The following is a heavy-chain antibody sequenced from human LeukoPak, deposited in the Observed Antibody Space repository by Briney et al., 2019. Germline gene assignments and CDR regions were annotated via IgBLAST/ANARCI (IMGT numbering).Heavy chain of an antibody. D-gene: IGHD6-6*01. CDR2: IIPIFGTA. CDR3: ARARPSSSRSLYYYYMDV. CDR1: GGTFSSYA. Sequence: SVKVSCKASGGTFSSYAISWVRQAPGQGLGWMGGIIPIFGTANYAQKFQGRVTITADESTSTAYMELSSLRSEDTAVYYCARARPSSSRSLYYYYMDVWGKGTTVTVSS. V-gene: IGHV1-69*13. J-gene: IGHJ6*03.